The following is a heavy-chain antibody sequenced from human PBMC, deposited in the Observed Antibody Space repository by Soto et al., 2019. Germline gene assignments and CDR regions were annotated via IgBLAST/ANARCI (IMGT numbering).Heavy chain of an antibody. CDR2: INDGNGNT. CDR1: RYTFAGYT. V-gene: IGHV1-3*01. J-gene: IGHJ6*02. Sequence: ASVKVSCKASRYTFAGYTIHWVRQAPGQRLEWMGWINDGNGNTKYSQKFQGRVTITRDTSASTAYMELSSLRSEDTAVYYCARGPLLWGDVWGQGTTVTVSS. D-gene: IGHD3-10*01. CDR3: ARGPLLWGDV.